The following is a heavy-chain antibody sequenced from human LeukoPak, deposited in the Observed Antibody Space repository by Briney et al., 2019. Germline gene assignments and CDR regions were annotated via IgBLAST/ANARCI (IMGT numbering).Heavy chain of an antibody. CDR3: ATGQTMVVLVDTLHY. V-gene: IGHV1-24*01. J-gene: IGHJ4*02. CDR2: FDPDDAET. D-gene: IGHD3-10*01. Sequence: ASVKVSCKASGYIFTGYGISWVRQAPGQGLEWMGGFDPDDAETVYARKFQGRVTMTEDTSTDTAYMELSSLRSEDTAVSYCATGQTMVVLVDTLHYWGQGTLVTVSS. CDR1: GYIFTGYG.